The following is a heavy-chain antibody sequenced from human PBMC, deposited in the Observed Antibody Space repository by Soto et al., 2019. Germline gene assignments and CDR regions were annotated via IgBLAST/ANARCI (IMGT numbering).Heavy chain of an antibody. CDR1: GFTFSSYS. D-gene: IGHD6-13*01. J-gene: IGHJ4*02. CDR3: ARSEAVLTSPQLGY. V-gene: IGHV3-48*02. Sequence: EVQLVESGGGLVQPGGSLRLSCAASGFTFSSYSMNWVRQAPGKGLEWVSYISSSSTTIYYADSVKGRFTISRDNAKNSLYLQMNSLRDEDTAVYYCARSEAVLTSPQLGYWGQGTLVTVSS. CDR2: ISSSSTTI.